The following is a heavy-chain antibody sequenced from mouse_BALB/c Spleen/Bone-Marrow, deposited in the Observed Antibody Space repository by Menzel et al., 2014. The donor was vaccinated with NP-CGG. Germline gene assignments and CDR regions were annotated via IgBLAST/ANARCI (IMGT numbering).Heavy chain of an antibody. CDR3: MDGNLFAY. D-gene: IGHD2-1*01. CDR2: IRSKPNNHAT. CDR1: GFTFSDAW. J-gene: IGHJ3*01. V-gene: IGHV6-6*01. Sequence: VQLKQSGGGLVQPGGSMKLSCVASGFTFSDAWMDWVRQSPEKGLEWVAEIRSKPNNHATYYAESVKGRFTISRDDSKSGVYLQMNSLRAEDTGIYYCMDGNLFAYWGQGTLVTVSA.